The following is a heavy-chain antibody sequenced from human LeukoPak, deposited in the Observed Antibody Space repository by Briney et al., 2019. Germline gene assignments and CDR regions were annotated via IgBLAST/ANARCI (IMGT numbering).Heavy chain of an antibody. V-gene: IGHV1-3*03. J-gene: IGHJ4*02. D-gene: IGHD3-10*01. CDR2: INAGNGNT. Sequence: ASVKVSCKASGYTFTSYAMHWVRQAPGQRLEWMGWINAGNGNTKYSQEFQGRVTITRDTSASTAYMELSSLRSEDMAVYYCAREEAGFGELNYWGQGTLVTVSS. CDR1: GYTFTSYA. CDR3: AREEAGFGELNY.